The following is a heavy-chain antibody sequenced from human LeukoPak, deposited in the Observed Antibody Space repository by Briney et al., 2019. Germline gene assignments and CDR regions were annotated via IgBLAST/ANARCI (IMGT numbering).Heavy chain of an antibody. J-gene: IGHJ3*02. Sequence: EASVKVSCKASGYTFTSYGISWARQAPGQGLEWLGWISAYNGNTNYAQKLQGRVTMTTDTSTSTAYMELRSLRSDDTAVYYCAYGYSYGSDAFDIWGQGTMVTVSS. CDR2: ISAYNGNT. CDR3: AYGYSYGSDAFDI. V-gene: IGHV1-18*01. D-gene: IGHD5-18*01. CDR1: GYTFTSYG.